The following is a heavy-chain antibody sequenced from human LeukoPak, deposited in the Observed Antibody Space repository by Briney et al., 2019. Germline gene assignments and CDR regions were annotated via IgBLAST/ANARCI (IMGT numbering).Heavy chain of an antibody. D-gene: IGHD6-13*01. CDR1: GFTFSSYA. J-gene: IGHJ4*02. Sequence: GGSLRLSCAASGFTFSSYAMHWVRQAPGKGLEWVAVISYDGSNKYYADSVKGRFTISRDNSKNTLYLQMNSLRAEDTAVYYCAKEGGYASSWIWGQGILVTVSS. CDR3: AKEGGYASSWI. CDR2: ISYDGSNK. V-gene: IGHV3-30-3*01.